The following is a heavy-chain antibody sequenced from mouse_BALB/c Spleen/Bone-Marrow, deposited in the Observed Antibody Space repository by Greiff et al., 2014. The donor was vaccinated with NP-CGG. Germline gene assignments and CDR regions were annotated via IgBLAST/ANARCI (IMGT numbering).Heavy chain of an antibody. CDR1: GFTFSSYA. CDR2: ISSGGST. D-gene: IGHD1-1*01. J-gene: IGHJ4*01. V-gene: IGHV5-6-5*01. Sequence: EVQLVESGGGLVKPGGSLKLSCAASGFTFSSYAMSWVRQTPEKRLEWVASISSGGSTYYPDSVKGRFTISRDNARNILYLQMSSLRSEDTAVYYCARGRYYYGGSPLGAMDYWGQGTSVTVSS. CDR3: ARGRYYYGGSPLGAMDY.